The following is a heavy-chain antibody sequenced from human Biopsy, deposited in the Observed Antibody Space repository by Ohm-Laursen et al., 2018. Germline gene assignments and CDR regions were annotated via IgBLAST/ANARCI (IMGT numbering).Heavy chain of an antibody. D-gene: IGHD2/OR15-2a*01. CDR2: ISYDGSKT. Sequence: RSLRLSCAASGFTFSNSGMHWVRQAPGKGLEWVAAISYDGSKTDYGDSVKGRLNISRDNSKNTLDLQMSSLRVEDTAVYFCAKVKGTFNFYYYGTDVWGQGTTVTVSS. J-gene: IGHJ6*02. V-gene: IGHV3-30*18. CDR1: GFTFSNSG. CDR3: AKVKGTFNFYYYGTDV.